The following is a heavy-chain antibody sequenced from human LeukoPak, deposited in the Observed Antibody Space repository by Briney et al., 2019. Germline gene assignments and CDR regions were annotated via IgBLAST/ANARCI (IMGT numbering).Heavy chain of an antibody. Sequence: PGGSLRLSCAASGFTFSSYAMSWVRQAPGKGLEWVSAISGSGGSTNYADSVKGRFTISRDNSKNTLYLQMNSLRAEDTAVYYCAREEEGADDYLVMLPELIDYWGQGTLVTVSS. J-gene: IGHJ4*02. CDR3: AREEEGADDYLVMLPELIDY. CDR1: GFTFSSYA. D-gene: IGHD4/OR15-4a*01. V-gene: IGHV3-23*01. CDR2: ISGSGGST.